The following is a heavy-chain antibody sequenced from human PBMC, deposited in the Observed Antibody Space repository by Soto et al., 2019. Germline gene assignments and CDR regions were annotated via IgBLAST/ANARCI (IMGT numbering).Heavy chain of an antibody. J-gene: IGHJ4*02. D-gene: IGHD3-22*01. Sequence: GESLKISCKGSGYSFTSYWIGLVRQMPGKGMEWMGIIYPGDSDTRYSPSFQGHVTISADKSISTAYLQWSSLKASDTAMYYCARLFPFTSSGCYHSGGTFDYWGQGTLVTVSS. V-gene: IGHV5-51*01. CDR2: IYPGDSDT. CDR3: ARLFPFTSSGCYHSGGTFDY. CDR1: GYSFTSYW.